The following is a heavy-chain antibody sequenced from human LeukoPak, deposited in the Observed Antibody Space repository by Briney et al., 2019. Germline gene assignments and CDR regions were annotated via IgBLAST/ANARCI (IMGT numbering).Heavy chain of an antibody. V-gene: IGHV3-43*01. D-gene: IGHD3-10*02. CDR3: AKELNTMFFDY. Sequence: GGSLRLSCATSGFNFDRYTMHWVRQAPGKGVAWVSLAGWAGGTTFYSDSVRGRFTISRDSGRKSVYLQMNSLTTDDTAFYFCAKELNTMFFDYWGQGALVTVSS. CDR1: GFNFDRYT. CDR2: AGWAGGTT. J-gene: IGHJ4*02.